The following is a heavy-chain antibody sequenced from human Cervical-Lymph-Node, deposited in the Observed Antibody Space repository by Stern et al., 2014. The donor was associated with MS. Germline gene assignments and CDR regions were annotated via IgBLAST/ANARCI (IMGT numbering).Heavy chain of an antibody. CDR3: ARWDRSGYEPFDY. Sequence: EVQLVESGGGLVKPGGSLRLSCVASGFTFSTYSMNWVRQAPGKGLEWVSSLTRSSYYIYYADSVKGRFTISRDDAKNSLYLQMNSLRAEDTAVYYCARWDRSGYEPFDYWGQGTLVTVSS. CDR1: GFTFSTYS. J-gene: IGHJ4*02. V-gene: IGHV3-21*01. CDR2: LTRSSYYI. D-gene: IGHD3-22*01.